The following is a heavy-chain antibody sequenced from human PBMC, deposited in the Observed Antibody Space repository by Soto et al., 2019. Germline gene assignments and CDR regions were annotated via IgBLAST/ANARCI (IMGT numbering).Heavy chain of an antibody. CDR3: ARGVGSGTYYNQYNWFDP. CDR2: INTNNGNT. J-gene: IGHJ5*02. CDR1: GGGNSSYA. V-gene: IGHV1-18*01. Sequence: ASVNVSWQAAGGGNSSYAISWVRQAPGQGLEWMGWINTNNGNTNHAQKLQGRVTMTTDTSTSTAYMELRSLRSDDTAVYYCARGVGSGTYYNQYNWFDPWGQGTLVTVS. D-gene: IGHD3-10*01.